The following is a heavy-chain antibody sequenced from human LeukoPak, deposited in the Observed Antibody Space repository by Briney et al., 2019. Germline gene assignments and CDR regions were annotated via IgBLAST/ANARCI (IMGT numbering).Heavy chain of an antibody. J-gene: IGHJ4*02. CDR2: ITNDGSST. V-gene: IGHV3-74*01. CDR1: GLTFSSHW. D-gene: IGHD6-13*01. CDR3: AKVGEQQLADY. Sequence: GGSLRLSCAASGLTFSSHWMHWVRQAPGKGLVWVSRITNDGSSTTYADSVKGRFTISRDNSKNTLYLQMNSLRGEDTAVYYCAKVGEQQLADYWGQGTLVTVSS.